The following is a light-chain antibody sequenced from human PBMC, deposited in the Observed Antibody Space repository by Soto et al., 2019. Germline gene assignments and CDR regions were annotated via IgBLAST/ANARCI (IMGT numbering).Light chain of an antibody. CDR3: QVWDSSSDHPGV. CDR1: NIGSKS. CDR2: YDS. V-gene: IGLV3-21*04. Sequence: SYELTQPPSVSVAPGKTARITCGGNNIGSKSVHWYQRKPGQAPVLVIYYDSDRPSGIPERFSGSNSGNTATLTISRVEAGDEADYYCQVWDSSSDHPGVFGGGTKLTVL. J-gene: IGLJ2*01.